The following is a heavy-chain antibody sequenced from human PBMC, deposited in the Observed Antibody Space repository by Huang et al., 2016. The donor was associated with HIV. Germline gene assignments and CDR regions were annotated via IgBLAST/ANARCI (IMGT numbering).Heavy chain of an antibody. D-gene: IGHD3-22*01. CDR1: GGSFSGHY. J-gene: IGHJ3*02. CDR3: ARMFKYDSGGYWGNDAFDI. CDR2: VSDSGST. Sequence: QVQLQQWGAELLKPSETLSLTCAVSGGSFSGHYWTWIRQPPGRGREWIGEVSDSGSTPYNPSLKRRVTSAGDTSQSQFSLKLNSVTAADTAIYYCARMFKYDSGGYWGNDAFDIWGQGTMVTVSS. V-gene: IGHV4-34*02.